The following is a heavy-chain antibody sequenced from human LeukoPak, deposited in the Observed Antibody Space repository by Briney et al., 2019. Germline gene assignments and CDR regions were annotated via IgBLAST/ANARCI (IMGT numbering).Heavy chain of an antibody. D-gene: IGHD3-16*01. CDR3: ARDRVGGRYYYGMDV. V-gene: IGHV3-21*05. CDR1: GFSFTCSS. CDR2: IRSSSPNF. Sequence: MSDAAPGFSFTCSSINWVRPAPGKGLEWFSYIRSSSPNFYYADSIKGQCTNYRDNAKKSVYLQMDSLRAEDTAVYYCARDRVGGRYYYGMDVWGHGTTVTVSS. J-gene: IGHJ6*01.